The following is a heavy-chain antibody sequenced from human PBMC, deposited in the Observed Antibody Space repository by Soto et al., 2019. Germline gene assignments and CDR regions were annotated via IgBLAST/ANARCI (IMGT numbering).Heavy chain of an antibody. D-gene: IGHD6-13*01. J-gene: IGHJ4*02. CDR1: GYSFISSW. V-gene: IGHV5-51*01. CDR3: ARMMAASGTAFDD. Sequence: GESLNISCQASGYSFISSWIGWVRQMPGKGLEWMGIIYPGDSDTRYSPSFQGQVTISADKSTSTAYLQWSSLKASDTATYYCARMMAASGTAFDDSGQGALVTVSS. CDR2: IYPGDSDT.